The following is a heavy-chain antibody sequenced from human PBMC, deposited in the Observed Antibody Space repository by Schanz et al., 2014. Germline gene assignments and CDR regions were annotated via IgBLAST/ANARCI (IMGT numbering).Heavy chain of an antibody. V-gene: IGHV3-43*01. Sequence: EVQLVESGGVVAQPGGSLRLSCAASGFSFDDYTMHWVRQAPGKGLEWVSIIDRDGGHTYYADSVKGRFTISRDNSKNSLQLQMHSLRTEDSALYYSAKDTRGNSYDMDIWGQGTTVTVSS. CDR2: IDRDGGHT. CDR1: GFSFDDYT. J-gene: IGHJ6*02. CDR3: AKDTRGNSYDMDI.